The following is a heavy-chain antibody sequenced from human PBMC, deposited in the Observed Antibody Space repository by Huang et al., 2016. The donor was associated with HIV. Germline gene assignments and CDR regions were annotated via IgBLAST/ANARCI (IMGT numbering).Heavy chain of an antibody. J-gene: IGHJ4*02. CDR2: IYYSVSP. V-gene: IGHV4-39*01. CDR1: GGSIKSRNYY. CDR3: ARRQGSGYYFYFDY. Sequence: QLQLQESGPGLVKPSDTLSLNCTISGGSIKSRNYYWGWVRQAPGKGLEGIGDIYYSVSPYYTPVLRRRVSLSVDTSKNQVTLKVNAVIAADTAVYYCARRQGSGYYFYFDYWGRGIPVTVSA. D-gene: IGHD3-22*01.